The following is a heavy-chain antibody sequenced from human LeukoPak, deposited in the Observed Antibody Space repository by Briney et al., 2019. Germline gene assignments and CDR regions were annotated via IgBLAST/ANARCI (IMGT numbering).Heavy chain of an antibody. CDR1: GFTVSTNY. V-gene: IGHV3-66*04. CDR3: ARRLCSGGTCYSGLVDY. D-gene: IGHD2-15*01. CDR2: IYSGDTA. Sequence: GGSLRLSCAASGFTVSTNYMYWVRQAPGKGLEWVSVIYSGDTAYYADSVKGRFTISRDNSKNTLYLQMNSLREEDTAMYYCARRLCSGGTCYSGLVDYWGQGTLVTVSS. J-gene: IGHJ4*02.